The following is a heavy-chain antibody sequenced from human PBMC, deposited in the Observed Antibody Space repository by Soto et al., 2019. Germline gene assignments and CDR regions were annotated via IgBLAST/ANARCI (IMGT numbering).Heavy chain of an antibody. CDR2: INSADSA. CDR3: AKHLWFGESVFDP. V-gene: IGHV3-74*01. CDR1: GFTFSSYW. J-gene: IGHJ5*02. Sequence: PGGSLRLSCAASGFTFSSYWMHWVRQAPGKGLVWVSRINSADSANYADSVKGRFTISRDNSKNMLYLQMNSLRADDTAVYYCAKHLWFGESVFDPWGQGTLVTVSS. D-gene: IGHD3-10*01.